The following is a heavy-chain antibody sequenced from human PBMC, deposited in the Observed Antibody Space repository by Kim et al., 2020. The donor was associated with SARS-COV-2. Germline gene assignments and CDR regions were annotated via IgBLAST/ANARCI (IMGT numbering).Heavy chain of an antibody. CDR1: GFTFGDYA. J-gene: IGHJ3*02. D-gene: IGHD4-17*01. CDR3: AKGRTTVPQYDAFDI. V-gene: IGHV3-9*01. Sequence: GGSLRLSCAASGFTFGDYAMHWVRQAPGKGLEWVSGISWNSGSIGYADSVKGRFTISRDNAKNSLYLQMNSLRGEDTASYYCAKGRTTVPQYDAFDIWGQGTMVTVSS. CDR2: ISWNSGSI.